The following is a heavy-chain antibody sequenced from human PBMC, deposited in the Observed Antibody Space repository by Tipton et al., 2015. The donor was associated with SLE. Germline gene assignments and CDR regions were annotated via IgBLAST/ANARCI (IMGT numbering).Heavy chain of an antibody. CDR2: IFYSGSFSGGST. CDR1: GGSISSTYY. D-gene: IGHD3-3*01. Sequence: TLSLTCTVSGGSISSTYYWGWIRQPPGKGLEWIGSIFYSGSFSGGSTYYNPSLKSRVTISVDTSKNQFSLKLSSVTAADTAVYYCARVGGVTIFGPFYHMDVWGQGTTVTVSS. J-gene: IGHJ6*02. CDR3: ARVGGVTIFGPFYHMDV. V-gene: IGHV4-39*07.